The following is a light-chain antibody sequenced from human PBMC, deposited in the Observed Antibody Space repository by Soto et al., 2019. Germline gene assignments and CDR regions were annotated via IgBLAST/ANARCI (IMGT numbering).Light chain of an antibody. Sequence: MDRSAPAVSKKSEERVVSTGLSSQSITTWLAWYQQRPGKDPKLLIYDVSSLESGVLSRCSGSRCWTGGILITSSLLPEEDASYYCRKGYGPPPITFGGGTKVDIK. CDR3: RKGYGPPPIT. J-gene: IGKJ4*01. CDR2: DVS. V-gene: IGKV1-5*01. CDR1: QSITTW.